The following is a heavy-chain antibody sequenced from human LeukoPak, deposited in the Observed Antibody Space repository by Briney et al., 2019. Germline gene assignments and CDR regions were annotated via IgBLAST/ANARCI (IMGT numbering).Heavy chain of an antibody. Sequence: ASVKVSCKASGGTFSSYAISWVRQAPGQGLEWMGGIIPIFGTASYAQKFQGRVTITADESTSTAYMELSSLRSEDTAVYYCAREPSYGGNSGPYFQHWGQGTLVTVSS. CDR2: IIPIFGTA. CDR1: GGTFSSYA. D-gene: IGHD4-23*01. CDR3: AREPSYGGNSGPYFQH. V-gene: IGHV1-69*13. J-gene: IGHJ1*01.